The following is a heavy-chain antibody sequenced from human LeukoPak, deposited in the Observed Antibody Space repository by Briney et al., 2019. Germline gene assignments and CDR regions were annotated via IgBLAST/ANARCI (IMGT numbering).Heavy chain of an antibody. D-gene: IGHD1-26*01. CDR3: AKAGWELLNYMDV. CDR2: IYSDGST. V-gene: IGHV3-66*02. Sequence: GGSLRLSCAASGFTFDNYGMSWVRLAPGKGLEWVSEIYSDGSTYYAASVKGRFTISRDNSKNTLYLQMNSLRAEDTAVYYCAKAGWELLNYMDVWGKGTTVTISS. CDR1: GFTFDNYG. J-gene: IGHJ6*03.